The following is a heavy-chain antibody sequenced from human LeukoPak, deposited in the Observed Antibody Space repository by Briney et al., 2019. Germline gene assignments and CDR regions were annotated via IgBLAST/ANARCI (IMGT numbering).Heavy chain of an antibody. CDR3: ARVRGRQQLVYFDY. CDR1: GFTFSDYY. V-gene: IGHV3-11*06. D-gene: IGHD6-13*01. Sequence: GGSLRLSCAASGFTFSDYYMTWIRRAPGKGLEWVSYISSSSSYTNYADSVKGRFTISRDNAKNSLYLQTNSLRAEDSAVYYCARVRGRQQLVYFDYWGQGTLVTVSS. CDR2: ISSSSSYT. J-gene: IGHJ4*02.